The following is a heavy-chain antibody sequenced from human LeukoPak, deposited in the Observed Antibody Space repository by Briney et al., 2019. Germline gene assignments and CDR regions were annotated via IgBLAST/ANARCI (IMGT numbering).Heavy chain of an antibody. CDR1: GFTFSSYA. CDR3: ARDHQVGEGENSNEDYFDY. Sequence: GSLRLSCAASGFTFSSYAMHWVRQAPGKGLEWVAVISYDGSNKYYADSVKGRFTISRDNSKNTLYLQMNSLRAEDTAVYYCARDHQVGEGENSNEDYFDYWGQGTLVTVSS. V-gene: IGHV3-30-3*01. J-gene: IGHJ4*02. CDR2: ISYDGSNK. D-gene: IGHD3-16*01.